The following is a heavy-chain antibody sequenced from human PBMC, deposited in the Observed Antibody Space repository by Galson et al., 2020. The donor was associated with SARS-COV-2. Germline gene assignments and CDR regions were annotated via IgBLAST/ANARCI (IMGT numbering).Heavy chain of an antibody. J-gene: IGHJ3*01. Sequence: GGSLRLSCAASGFSFHKFAMHWVRQAPGKGLEWVAVMSSDGRNIYYADSVKGRFTISRDNSNNTLYLQMNSLTTGDTAVYFCARPNDFWSGFDDALDVWGQGTMVIVSS. CDR2: MSSDGRNI. V-gene: IGHV3-30*04. CDR3: ARPNDFWSGFDDALDV. CDR1: GFSFHKFA. D-gene: IGHD3-3*01.